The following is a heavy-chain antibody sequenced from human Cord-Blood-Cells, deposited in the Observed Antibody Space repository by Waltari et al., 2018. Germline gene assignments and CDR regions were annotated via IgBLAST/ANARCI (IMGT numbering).Heavy chain of an antibody. V-gene: IGHV4-39*01. CDR1: GGSISSSSYY. CDR3: ARRGIAAAGDAFDI. D-gene: IGHD6-13*01. J-gene: IGHJ3*02. Sequence: QLQLQESGPGLVKPSETLSLTCTVSGGSISSSSYYWGWIRQPPGKGLEWIGSIYYSGRTYYNPSLKSRVTISVDTSKNQFSLKLSSVTAADTAVYYCARRGIAAAGDAFDIWGQGTMVTVSS. CDR2: IYYSGRT.